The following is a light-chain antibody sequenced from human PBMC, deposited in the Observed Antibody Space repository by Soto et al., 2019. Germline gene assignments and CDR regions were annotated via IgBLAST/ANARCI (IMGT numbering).Light chain of an antibody. CDR3: QHLDSYGIT. V-gene: IGKV1-9*01. CDR1: QGIGSF. CDR2: GAS. Sequence: DFQLTQSPSFLSASVGGRVTITCRASQGIGSFLAWYQQKPGKAPKLLIYGASVLQSGVPSRFSGSGSGTEFTLTISSLQPEDFATFYCQHLDSYGITFDQGTRLEIK. J-gene: IGKJ5*01.